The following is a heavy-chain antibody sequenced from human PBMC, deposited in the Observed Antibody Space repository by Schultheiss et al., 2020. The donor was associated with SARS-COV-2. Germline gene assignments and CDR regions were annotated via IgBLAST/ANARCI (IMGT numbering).Heavy chain of an antibody. CDR3: AADPSRGYYGSGSWGRSSGQLDV. Sequence: SVKVSCKASGYTFTSYGISWVRQAPGQGLEWIGWIVVGSGNTNYAQKFQERVTITRDMSTSTAYMELSSLRSEDTAVYYCAADPSRGYYGSGSWGRSSGQLDVWGQGTTVTVSS. J-gene: IGHJ6*02. V-gene: IGHV1-58*02. CDR2: IVVGSGNT. D-gene: IGHD3-10*01. CDR1: GYTFTSYG.